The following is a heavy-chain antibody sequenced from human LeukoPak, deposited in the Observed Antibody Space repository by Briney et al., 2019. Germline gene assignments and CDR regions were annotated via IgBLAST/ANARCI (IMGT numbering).Heavy chain of an antibody. Sequence: ASVKVSCKASGYTFTSYGISWVRQAPGQGLEWMGWISAYNGNTNYAQKLQGRVTKTTDTSTSTAYMELSSLRSEDTAVYYCAGVDPMGYYYYGMDVWGQGTTVTVSS. CDR1: GYTFTSYG. D-gene: IGHD2-8*01. V-gene: IGHV1-18*01. CDR2: ISAYNGNT. J-gene: IGHJ6*02. CDR3: AGVDPMGYYYYGMDV.